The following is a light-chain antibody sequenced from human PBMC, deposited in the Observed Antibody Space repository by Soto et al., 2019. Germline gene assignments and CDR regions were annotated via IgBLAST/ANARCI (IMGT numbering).Light chain of an antibody. CDR2: ARS. Sequence: IVLTQPPLSLPVTPGEPASISCRSSQSLMDGDAGITYLDWYLQKPGQSPQVLIYARSYRASGVPDRFSGSGSGTDFTLEISRVEAEDVGVYYCMHRLEFPYTFGQGTTLEIK. V-gene: IGKV2-40*01. J-gene: IGKJ2*01. CDR1: QSLMDGDAGITY. CDR3: MHRLEFPYT.